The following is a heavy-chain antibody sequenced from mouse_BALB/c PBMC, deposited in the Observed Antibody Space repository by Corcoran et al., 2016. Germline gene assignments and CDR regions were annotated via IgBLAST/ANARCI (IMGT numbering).Heavy chain of an antibody. J-gene: IGHJ2*01. CDR1: GYSITSGYY. CDR2: ISYDGSN. CDR3: AREDSFDY. D-gene: IGHD3-2*01. Sequence: DVQLQESGPGLVKPSQSLSRTCSVTGYSITSGYYWNWIRQFPGNKLEWMGYISYDGSNNYNPSLKNRISITRDTSKKQFFLKLNSVTTEDTATYYCAREDSFDYCGQGTTLTVSS. V-gene: IGHV3-6*02.